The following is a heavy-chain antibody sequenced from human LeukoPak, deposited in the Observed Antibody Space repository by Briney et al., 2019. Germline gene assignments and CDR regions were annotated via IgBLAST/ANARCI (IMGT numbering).Heavy chain of an antibody. CDR2: SRSKAYGGTT. D-gene: IGHD3-3*01. CDR3: TRDGAANFWSGYLFDY. CDR1: GFTLGDYA. J-gene: IGHJ4*02. Sequence: GSLRLSCTGSGFTLGDYAMSWFRQAPGKGLEWVSFSRSKAYGGTTEYVASVKGRFTISRDDSKSIAYLQMNSLKTEDTAVYYCTRDGAANFWSGYLFDYWGQGTLVTVSS. V-gene: IGHV3-49*03.